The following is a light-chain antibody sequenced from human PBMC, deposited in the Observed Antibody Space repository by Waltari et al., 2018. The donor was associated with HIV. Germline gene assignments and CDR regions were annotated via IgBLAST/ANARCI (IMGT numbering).Light chain of an antibody. CDR1: NSDGGGYNY. V-gene: IGLV2-11*01. CDR3: CSYAGSYTWL. Sequence: QSALTQTRSVSGSPGQSVTIPCSGTNSDGGGYNYVAWHRQHPGEAPKLIIYDVTKRPSGFPDRFSAATSVNTASLTVSGLQADDEAYYYCCSYAGSYTWLFGGGTKLTVL. CDR2: DVT. J-gene: IGLJ2*01.